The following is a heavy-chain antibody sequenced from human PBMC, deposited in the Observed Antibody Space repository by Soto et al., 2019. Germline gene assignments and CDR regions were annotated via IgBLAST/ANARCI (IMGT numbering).Heavy chain of an antibody. V-gene: IGHV4-34*01. CDR3: AGGTGTTFYGMDV. D-gene: IGHD1-7*01. Sequence: SETLSLTCAVCGGSFSGYYWSWIRQPPGKGLEWIGEINHSGSTNYNPSLKSRVTISVDTSKNQFSLKLSSVTAADTAVYYCAGGTGTTFYGMDVWGQGTTVTVSS. CDR2: INHSGST. J-gene: IGHJ6*02. CDR1: GGSFSGYY.